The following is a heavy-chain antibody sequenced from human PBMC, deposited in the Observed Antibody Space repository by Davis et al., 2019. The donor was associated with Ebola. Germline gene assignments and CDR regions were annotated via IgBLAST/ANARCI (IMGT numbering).Heavy chain of an antibody. J-gene: IGHJ4*02. Sequence: SGPTLVKPTQTLTLTCTFSGFSLSTSGVGVGWIRQPPGKALEWLALIYWNDDKRYSPSLKSRLTISKDTSKSQVVLTMTNMDPVDTATYYCARQPRGGGSLLLFSFDYWGQGTLVTVSS. V-gene: IGHV2-5*01. D-gene: IGHD1-26*01. CDR3: ARQPRGGGSLLLFSFDY. CDR1: GFSLSTSGVG. CDR2: IYWNDDK.